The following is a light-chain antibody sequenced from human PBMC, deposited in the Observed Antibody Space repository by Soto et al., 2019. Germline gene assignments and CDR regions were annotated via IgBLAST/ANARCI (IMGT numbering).Light chain of an antibody. CDR2: DVN. Sequence: QSALTQPDSRSGSPGQSITISCTGTSRDVGGYNYVSWYRQHPGKAPKLMIYDVNNRPSGVSNRFSGSKSGNTASLTISGLQAEDEADYYCSSHSSSSTLVVFGGGTKLTVL. V-gene: IGLV2-14*03. J-gene: IGLJ2*01. CDR1: SRDVGGYNY. CDR3: SSHSSSSTLVV.